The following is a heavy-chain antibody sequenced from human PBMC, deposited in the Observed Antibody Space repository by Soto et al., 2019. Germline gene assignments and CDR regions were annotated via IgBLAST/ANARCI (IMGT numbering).Heavy chain of an antibody. V-gene: IGHV3-30*03. CDR3: VRAPPFSNYFDS. Sequence: QVQLVESGGGVVQPGRSLRLSCAASGFSFSNYGIHWVRQAPGQGLAWVALMSYDGNDVYYADSVKGRFSISRDNSKKTLYLQMNSLRVDDTAVYYCVRAPPFSNYFDSWGQGALVTVSS. CDR2: MSYDGNDV. CDR1: GFSFSNYG. J-gene: IGHJ4*02. D-gene: IGHD2-2*01.